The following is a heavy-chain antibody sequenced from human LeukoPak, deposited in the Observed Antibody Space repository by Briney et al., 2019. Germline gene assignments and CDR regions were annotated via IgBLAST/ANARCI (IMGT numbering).Heavy chain of an antibody. D-gene: IGHD4-17*01. CDR2: INSDGSST. Sequence: GGSLRLSCAASGFTFSSYWMHWVRQAPGKGLVWVSRINSDGSSTSYADSVKGRFTISRDNAKNTLYLQMNSLRAEDTAVYYCARGPYGDHNFDYWGQGTLDTVSS. CDR1: GFTFSSYW. V-gene: IGHV3-74*01. CDR3: ARGPYGDHNFDY. J-gene: IGHJ4*02.